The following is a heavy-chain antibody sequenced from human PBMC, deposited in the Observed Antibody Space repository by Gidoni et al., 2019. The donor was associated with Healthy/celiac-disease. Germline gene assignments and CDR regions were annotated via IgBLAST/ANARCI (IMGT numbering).Heavy chain of an antibody. V-gene: IGHV3-23*01. CDR1: GFTFSSYA. Sequence: EVQLLESGGGLVQHGGYLRLSCAASGFTFSSYAMSWVRQAPGKGLEWVSAISGSGGSTYYADSVKGRFTISRDNSKNTLYLQMNSLRAEDTAVYYCAKLGSYDILTGYLDWFDPWGQGTLVTVSS. CDR3: AKLGSYDILTGYLDWFDP. CDR2: ISGSGGST. J-gene: IGHJ5*02. D-gene: IGHD3-9*01.